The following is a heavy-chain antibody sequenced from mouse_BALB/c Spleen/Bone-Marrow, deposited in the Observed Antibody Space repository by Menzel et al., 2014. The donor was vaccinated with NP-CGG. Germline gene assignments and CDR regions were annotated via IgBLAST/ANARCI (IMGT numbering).Heavy chain of an antibody. J-gene: IGHJ3*01. Sequence: EVQLQQSGAELVKPGASVKLSCTASGFNIXDTYMHWVKQEPEQGLEWIGRIDPANGNTKYDPKFQGKAAITADTSSNTAYLQLSSLTSEDTAVYYCARFAYWGQGTLVTVSA. CDR2: IDPANGNT. CDR1: GFNIXDTY. V-gene: IGHV14-3*02. CDR3: ARFAY.